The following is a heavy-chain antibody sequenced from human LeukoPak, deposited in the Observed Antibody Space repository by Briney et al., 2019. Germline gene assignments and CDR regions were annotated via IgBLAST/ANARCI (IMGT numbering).Heavy chain of an antibody. D-gene: IGHD2/OR15-2a*01. V-gene: IGHV4-59*08. CDR2: IYYSGST. J-gene: IGHJ4*02. CDR1: GGSISGYY. CDR3: ARRDESLWRLDY. Sequence: SETLSLTCSVSGGSISGYYWNWIRQPPGEGLEWIGYIYYSGSTTHNPSLKSRVTMSVDTSKNQFSLKLNSVTAADTAIYYCARRDESLWRLDYWGQGALVTVSS.